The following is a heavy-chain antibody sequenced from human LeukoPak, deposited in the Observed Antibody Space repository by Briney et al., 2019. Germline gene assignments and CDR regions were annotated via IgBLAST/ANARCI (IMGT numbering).Heavy chain of an antibody. CDR1: GFTFSDSW. CDR3: ARGTLKAAATDFDY. V-gene: IGHV3-74*01. CDR2: ISSDGTNT. J-gene: IGHJ4*02. D-gene: IGHD6-13*01. Sequence: PGGPLRLSCAASGFTFSDSWMHWVRQLPGKGLVWVSRISSDGTNTIYADSVKGRFTISRDNAKNSLYLQMNSLRAEDTALYYCARGTLKAAATDFDYWGQGTLVTVSS.